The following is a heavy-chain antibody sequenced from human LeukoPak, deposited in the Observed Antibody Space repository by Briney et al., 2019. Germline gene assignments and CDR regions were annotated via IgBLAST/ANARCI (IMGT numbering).Heavy chain of an antibody. CDR3: ARPPHRDRGYDYVDS. CDR1: GYSFTSYW. D-gene: IGHD5-12*01. V-gene: IGHV5-51*01. J-gene: IGHJ4*02. Sequence: GESLKISCKGSGYSFTSYWIGWVRQMPGKGLEWMGTIYPGDSDTRYSPSFQGQVTISADKSISTAYLQWSSLKASDTAMYYCARPPHRDRGYDYVDSWGQGTLVTVSS. CDR2: IYPGDSDT.